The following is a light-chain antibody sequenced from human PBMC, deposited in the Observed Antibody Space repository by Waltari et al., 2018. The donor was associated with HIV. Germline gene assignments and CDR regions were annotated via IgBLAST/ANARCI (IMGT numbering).Light chain of an antibody. CDR2: EVT. J-gene: IGLJ2*01. CDR3: SSYAGTNPVV. Sequence: PSASGSPGQEVTISCTGTSSDVGTFHYVSWYQQHPGKAPKLILYEVTKRPSGVPDRFSGSKSGNTASLTVSGLQAEDEADYYCSSYAGTNPVVFGGGTKLTVL. V-gene: IGLV2-8*01. CDR1: SSDVGTFHY.